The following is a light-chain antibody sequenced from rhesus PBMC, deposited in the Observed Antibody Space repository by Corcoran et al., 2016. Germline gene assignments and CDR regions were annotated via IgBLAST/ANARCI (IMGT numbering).Light chain of an antibody. CDR2: KAA. CDR3: QQYNSAART. J-gene: IGKJ1*01. CDR1: QGISSW. Sequence: DIQMTQSPSSLSASVGDRVTITCRASQGISSWLAWYQQKPGKAPKLLIYKAASLQSGGPSRFSGKGSGTDCTLTISSLQPEDFATYYCQQYNSAARTFGQGTKVEIK. V-gene: IGKV1-21*01.